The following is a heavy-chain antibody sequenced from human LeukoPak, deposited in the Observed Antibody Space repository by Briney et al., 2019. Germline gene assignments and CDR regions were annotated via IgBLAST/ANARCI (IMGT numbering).Heavy chain of an antibody. CDR1: CVSVSSGRYY. D-gene: IGHD2-2*01. J-gene: IGHJ4*02. CDR3: ARSHCSSTSCPDYFDY. V-gene: IGHV4-61*01. CDR2: MYYSGST. Sequence: SETLSLTCTVSCVSVSSGRYYWRGIRQPPGKGLEWIVYMYYSGSTNYNPSLKSQVTISVDTSKNPFSLKLSSVTAADTAAYYCARSHCSSTSCPDYFDYWGQGTLVTVSS.